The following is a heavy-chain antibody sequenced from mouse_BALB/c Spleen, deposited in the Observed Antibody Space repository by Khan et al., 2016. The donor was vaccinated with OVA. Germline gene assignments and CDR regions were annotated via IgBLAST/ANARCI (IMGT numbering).Heavy chain of an antibody. Sequence: QIQLVQSGPELKKPGETVKISCKASGYTFTNYGINWVKQAPGKGLKWMGWINTYTGEPTYADDFKGRFAFSLETSANTAYLQNNNLKNEETAIYCCASGARYCKALYARVYWGQGTSVTVSS. CDR1: GYTFTNYG. J-gene: IGHJ4*01. D-gene: IGHD2-14*01. CDR2: INTYTGEP. V-gene: IGHV9-3-1*01. CDR3: ASGARYCKALYARVY.